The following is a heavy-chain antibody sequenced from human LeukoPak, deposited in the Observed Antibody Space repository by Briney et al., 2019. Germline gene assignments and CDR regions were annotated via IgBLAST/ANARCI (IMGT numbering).Heavy chain of an antibody. D-gene: IGHD5-12*01. Sequence: PSETLSLTCAVYGGSFSGYYWSWIRQPPGKGLEWIGYIYYSGSTNYNPSLKSRVTISVDTSKNQFSLKLSSVTAADTAVYYCASMVGRGYSGYDDLENYFDHWGQGTLVTVSS. J-gene: IGHJ4*02. CDR1: GGSFSGYY. CDR3: ASMVGRGYSGYDDLENYFDH. CDR2: IYYSGST. V-gene: IGHV4-59*01.